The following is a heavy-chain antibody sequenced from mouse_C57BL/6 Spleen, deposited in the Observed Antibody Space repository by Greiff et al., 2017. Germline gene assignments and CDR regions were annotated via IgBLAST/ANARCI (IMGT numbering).Heavy chain of an antibody. CDR1: GYTFTSYW. Sequence: QVQLQQPGAELVMPGASVKLSCKASGYTFTSYWMHWVKQRPGQGLEWIGEIDPSDSYTNYNQKFKGKSTLTVDKSSSTAYMQLSSLTSEDAAVYYCARWITTVVENYFDYWGQGATLTVSS. CDR3: ARWITTVVENYFDY. CDR2: IDPSDSYT. V-gene: IGHV1-69*01. D-gene: IGHD1-1*01. J-gene: IGHJ2*01.